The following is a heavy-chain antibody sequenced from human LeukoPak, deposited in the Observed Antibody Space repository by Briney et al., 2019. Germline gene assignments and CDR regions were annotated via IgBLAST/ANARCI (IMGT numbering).Heavy chain of an antibody. Sequence: ASVKVSCKASGYTFTSYGISWVRQAPGQGREWMGWISAYNGNTNYAQKLQGRVTMTTDTSTSTAYMELRSLRSDDTAVYYCASGRPYYYDSSGSLFDYWGQGTLVTVSS. CDR3: ASGRPYYYDSSGSLFDY. V-gene: IGHV1-18*01. J-gene: IGHJ4*02. CDR2: ISAYNGNT. CDR1: GYTFTSYG. D-gene: IGHD3-22*01.